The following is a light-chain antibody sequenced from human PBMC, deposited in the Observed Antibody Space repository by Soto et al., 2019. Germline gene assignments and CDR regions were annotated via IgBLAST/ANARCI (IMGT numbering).Light chain of an antibody. V-gene: IGKV1-39*01. J-gene: IGKJ4*01. Sequence: QMTQSPSSLFASVGDRVTITCRASQSISSHLNWYQQKVGQTPRLLIYAASTLQSEVPPRFSGSGSGPEFTRPSSGLQREDFATYYCQQIHSAPLTFGGGTKIQI. CDR2: AAS. CDR1: QSISSH. CDR3: QQIHSAPLT.